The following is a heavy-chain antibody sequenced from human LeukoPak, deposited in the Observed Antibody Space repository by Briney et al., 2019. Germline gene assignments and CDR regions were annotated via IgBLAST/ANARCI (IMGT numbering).Heavy chain of an antibody. CDR1: GFRISTYW. J-gene: IGHJ4*02. Sequence: GGSLRLSCAASGFRISTYWMSWVRQAPGKGLEWVANISDDGSEKYYVDSVKGRFTISRDNVKNSLYLQMNSLTAEDTAVYYCGTAARRIVYWGQGILVTVS. CDR3: GTAARRIVY. D-gene: IGHD6-25*01. CDR2: ISDDGSEK. V-gene: IGHV3-7*05.